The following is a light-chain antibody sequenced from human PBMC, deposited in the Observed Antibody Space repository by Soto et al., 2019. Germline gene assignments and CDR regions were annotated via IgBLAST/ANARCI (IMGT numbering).Light chain of an antibody. CDR2: WES. CDR1: QSLLQSHGNNY. V-gene: IGKV2-28*01. Sequence: DIVMTQSPLSLPVTPGEPASISCRSSQSLLQSHGNNYLDWYVQKPGQSPQLLIYWESNRASGVPDRFSGIGSGTDCTLKIRIVEAEDVGVYYCMQCQQTPLTFCQGTRLEI. J-gene: IGKJ5*01. CDR3: MQCQQTPLT.